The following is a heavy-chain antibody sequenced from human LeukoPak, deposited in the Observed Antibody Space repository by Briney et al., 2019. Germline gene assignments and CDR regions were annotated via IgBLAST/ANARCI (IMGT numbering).Heavy chain of an antibody. CDR3: ARGGYCSSTSCYKQQLADY. V-gene: IGHV4-34*01. D-gene: IGHD2-2*02. CDR2: INHSGST. CDR1: GGSFSGYY. J-gene: IGHJ4*02. Sequence: SETLSLTCAVYGGSFSGYYWSWIRHPPGKGLEWIGEINHSGSTNYNPSLKSRVTISVDTPKNQFSLKLSSVTAADTAVYYCARGGYCSSTSCYKQQLADYWGQGTLVTVSS.